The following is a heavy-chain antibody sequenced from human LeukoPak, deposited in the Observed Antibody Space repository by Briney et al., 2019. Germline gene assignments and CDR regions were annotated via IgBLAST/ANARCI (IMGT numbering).Heavy chain of an antibody. CDR3: ARHPHGYSGYDSYYYYMDV. J-gene: IGHJ6*03. CDR2: IYTNGST. V-gene: IGHV4-4*07. D-gene: IGHD5-12*01. CDR1: GGSISSYY. Sequence: KPSETLSLTCTVSGGSISSYYWSWIRQPAGKGLEWLGRIYTNGSTNYNPSLKSRVTMSVDTSKNQLSLKLSSVTAAETAVSYCARHPHGYSGYDSYYYYMDVWGKGNTVTVSS.